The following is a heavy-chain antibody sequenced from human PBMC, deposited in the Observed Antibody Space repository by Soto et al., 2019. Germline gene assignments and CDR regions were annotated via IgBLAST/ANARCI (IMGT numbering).Heavy chain of an antibody. CDR2: IYDSGSS. Sequence: PSETLSLTCAVSGGSISSGGYSWSWIRQPPGKGLEWIGYIYDSGSSYYNPSLKSRVTISLDRSKNQFSLKLSSVNAADTAVYYCARVPARLGAFDIWGQGTMVTVSS. J-gene: IGHJ3*02. CDR3: ARVPARLGAFDI. CDR1: GGSISSGGYS. D-gene: IGHD2-2*01. V-gene: IGHV4-30-2*01.